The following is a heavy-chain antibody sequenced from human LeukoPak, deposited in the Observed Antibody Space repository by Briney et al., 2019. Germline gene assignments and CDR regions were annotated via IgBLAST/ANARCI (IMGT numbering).Heavy chain of an antibody. J-gene: IGHJ4*02. V-gene: IGHV4-38-2*02. CDR1: GYSIGTAYY. CDR3: ARDGARGSGTYYVFDF. CDR2: IYHSGSS. D-gene: IGHD1-26*01. Sequence: SETLSLTCGVSGYSIGTAYYWGWIRQPPGNGLEWIGSIYHSGSSTYSPSLKSRVTISMDTSKNQFSLRLNSVTAGDTAVYYCARDGARGSGTYYVFDFWGQGTLVTVSS.